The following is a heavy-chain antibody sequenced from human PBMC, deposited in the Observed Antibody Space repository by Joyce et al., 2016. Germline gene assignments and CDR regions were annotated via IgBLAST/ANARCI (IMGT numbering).Heavy chain of an antibody. CDR3: AREAGLGAGDDAFDV. CDR2: VNPNSGST. Sequence: QVQVVQSGAEVRKPGASVKVSCKASGYTFTGYYMHWVREAPGQGLEWMGWVNPNSGSTKYAEKFQGSVTMTRDTSINTAYLDLSGLRSDDMSIYYCAREAGLGAGDDAFDVWGQGTMITVSS. D-gene: IGHD7-27*01. V-gene: IGHV1-2*02. J-gene: IGHJ3*01. CDR1: GYTFTGYY.